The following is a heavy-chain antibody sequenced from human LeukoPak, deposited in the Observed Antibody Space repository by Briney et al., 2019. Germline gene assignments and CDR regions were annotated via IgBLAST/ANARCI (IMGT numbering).Heavy chain of an antibody. D-gene: IGHD6-13*01. CDR2: ISGSGGST. CDR3: AKVSRQQLVPDYFDY. V-gene: IGHV3-23*01. Sequence: GGSLRLSCAASGFTFSSYAMSWVRQAPGKGLEWVSAISGSGGSTYYADSVKGRFTISRDNSKNTLYLQMNSLRAEDTAVYYCAKVSRQQLVPDYFDYWGQGTLVTVSS. CDR1: GFTFSSYA. J-gene: IGHJ4*02.